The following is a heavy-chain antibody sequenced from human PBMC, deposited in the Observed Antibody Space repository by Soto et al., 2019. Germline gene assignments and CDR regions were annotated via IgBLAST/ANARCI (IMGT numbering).Heavy chain of an antibody. CDR1: GFTFSSYA. CDR3: AREAGDSGYDSLGSNWFDP. J-gene: IGHJ5*02. D-gene: IGHD5-12*01. CDR2: ISYDGSNK. Sequence: GGSLRLSCAASGFTFSSYAMHWVRQAPGKGLEWVAVISYDGSNKYYADSVKGRFTISRDNSKNTLYLQMNSLRAEDTAVYYCAREAGDSGYDSLGSNWFDPWGQGTLVTVSS. V-gene: IGHV3-30-3*01.